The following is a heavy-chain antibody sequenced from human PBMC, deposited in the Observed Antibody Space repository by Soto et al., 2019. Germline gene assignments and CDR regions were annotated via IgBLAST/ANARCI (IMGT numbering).Heavy chain of an antibody. J-gene: IGHJ6*02. CDR1: GGTFSSYA. CDR3: ANYSSSWYGTNYYGMDV. V-gene: IGHV1-69*13. Sequence: GASVKVSCKASGGTFSSYAISWVRQAPGQGLEWMGGIIPIFGTANYALKFQGRVTITADESTSTAYMELSSLRSEDTAVYYCANYSSSWYGTNYYGMDVWGQGTTGTVSS. CDR2: IIPIFGTA. D-gene: IGHD6-13*01.